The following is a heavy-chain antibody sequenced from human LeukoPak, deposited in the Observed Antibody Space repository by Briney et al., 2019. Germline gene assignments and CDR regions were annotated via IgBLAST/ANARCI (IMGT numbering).Heavy chain of an antibody. CDR3: ARGNSGSYNDWFDP. CDR2: IGTAGDT. J-gene: IGHJ5*02. D-gene: IGHD1-26*01. Sequence: QSGGSLRLSCAASGFTFSSYDMHWVRQATGKGLEWVSAIGTAGDTYYPGSVKGRFTISRENAKNSLYLQMNSLRAGDTAVYYCARGNSGSYNDWFDPWGQGTLVTVSS. V-gene: IGHV3-13*01. CDR1: GFTFSSYD.